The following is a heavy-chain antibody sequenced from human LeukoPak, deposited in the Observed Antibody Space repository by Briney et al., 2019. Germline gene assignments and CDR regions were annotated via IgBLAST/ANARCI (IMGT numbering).Heavy chain of an antibody. V-gene: IGHV4-30-4*01. CDR2: IYDSGST. CDR1: GASIRSGDYY. D-gene: IGHD2-15*01. CDR3: ARDCSGGSCYGASDI. J-gene: IGHJ3*02. Sequence: SETLSLTCTVSGASIRSGDYYWSWIRQPPGKGLEWIGYIYDSGSTYYNPSLKSRITISVDTSENRFSLKLSSVTATDTAVYYCARDCSGGSCYGASDIWGQGTMVTVSS.